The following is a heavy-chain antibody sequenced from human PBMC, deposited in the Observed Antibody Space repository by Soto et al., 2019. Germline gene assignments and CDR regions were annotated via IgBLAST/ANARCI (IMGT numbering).Heavy chain of an antibody. CDR3: ATSITMIVVGLKFFPH. J-gene: IGHJ1*01. CDR2: FDPEDGET. Sequence: ASVKVSCKVSGYTLTELSMHWVRQAPGKGLEWMGGFDPEDGETIYAQKFQGRVTMTEDTSTDTAYMELSSLRSEDTAVYYCATSITMIVVGLKFFPHWGQGTLVPVSS. D-gene: IGHD3-22*01. V-gene: IGHV1-24*01. CDR1: GYTLTELS.